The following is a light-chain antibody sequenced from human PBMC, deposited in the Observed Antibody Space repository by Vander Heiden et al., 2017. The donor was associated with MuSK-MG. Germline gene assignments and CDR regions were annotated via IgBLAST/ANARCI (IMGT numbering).Light chain of an antibody. CDR2: DAS. Sequence: DIQMTQSPSSLSASVGDRVTITCQASQDISNYLNWYQQKPGKAPKLLIYDASNLETGVPSRSSGSGYGTDFTFTISSRQPEDIAPYYCQQYDNLPALTFGGGTKVELK. CDR1: QDISNY. V-gene: IGKV1-33*01. CDR3: QQYDNLPALT. J-gene: IGKJ4*01.